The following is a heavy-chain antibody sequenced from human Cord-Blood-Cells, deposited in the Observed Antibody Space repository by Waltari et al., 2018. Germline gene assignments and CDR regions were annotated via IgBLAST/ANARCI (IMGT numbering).Heavy chain of an antibody. Sequence: QVQLVQSGAEVKKPGASVKVSCKASGYTFTGYYMHWVRQAPGQGLEWMGWINPNSGDTNYAQKFQGWVTMTRDTYISTAYMELSRLRSDDTAVYYCARDQGGEYSSSHFDYWGQGTLVTVSS. CDR1: GYTFTGYY. V-gene: IGHV1-2*04. CDR2: INPNSGDT. CDR3: ARDQGGEYSSSHFDY. J-gene: IGHJ4*02. D-gene: IGHD6-13*01.